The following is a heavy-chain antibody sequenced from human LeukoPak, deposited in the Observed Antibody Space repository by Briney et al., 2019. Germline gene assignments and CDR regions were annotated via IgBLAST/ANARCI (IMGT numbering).Heavy chain of an antibody. CDR1: GFTVSSNY. V-gene: IGHV3-53*01. Sequence: GGSLRLSCAASGFTVSSNYMSWVRQAPGKGLEWVSVIYSGGSSYYANSVKGRLTISRDNSKNTLYLQMNSLRAEDTAVYYCASEVGATVGAFDIWGQGTMVTVSS. CDR2: IYSGGSS. D-gene: IGHD1-26*01. CDR3: ASEVGATVGAFDI. J-gene: IGHJ3*02.